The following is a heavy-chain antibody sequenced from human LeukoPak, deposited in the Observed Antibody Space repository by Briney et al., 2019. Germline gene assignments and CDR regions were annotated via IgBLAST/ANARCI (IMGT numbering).Heavy chain of an antibody. D-gene: IGHD3-10*01. Sequence: SETLSLTCAVYGGSFSGYYWSWIRQPPGKGLDWIGEINHSGSTNYNPSLKSRVTISVDTSKNQFSLKLSSVTAADTAVYYCARGKTYYGSGSSKNWFDPWGQGTLVTVSS. CDR1: GGSFSGYY. CDR2: INHSGST. V-gene: IGHV4-34*01. CDR3: ARGKTYYGSGSSKNWFDP. J-gene: IGHJ5*02.